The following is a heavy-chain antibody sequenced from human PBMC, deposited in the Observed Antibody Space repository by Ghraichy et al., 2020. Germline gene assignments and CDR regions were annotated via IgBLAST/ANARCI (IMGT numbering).Heavy chain of an antibody. CDR2: ISAYNGNT. V-gene: IGHV1-18*01. CDR1: GYTFTSYG. Sequence: ASVKVSCKASGYTFTSYGISWVRQAPGQGLEWMGWISAYNGNTNYAQKLQGRVTMTTDTSTSTAYMELRSLRSDDTAVYYCARDAIRSYSSGSQGSYYYYGMDVWGQGTTVTVSS. D-gene: IGHD6-19*01. CDR3: ARDAIRSYSSGSQGSYYYYGMDV. J-gene: IGHJ6*02.